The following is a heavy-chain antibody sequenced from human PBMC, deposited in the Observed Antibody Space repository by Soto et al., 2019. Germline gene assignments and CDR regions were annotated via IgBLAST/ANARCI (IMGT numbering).Heavy chain of an antibody. V-gene: IGHV3-30*18. CDR3: GKDTLDCSSCDFPLYYYYGMDV. CDR2: ISNDGTNK. CDR1: GFTFSSYG. J-gene: IGHJ6*02. Sequence: GGSLRLSCAASGFTFSSYGKHSVRQAPGKGLEWLTVISNDGTNKYLADSVKGRLTLSRDNSRNTLSLEINNLRPEDTAVYYCGKDTLDCSSCDFPLYYYYGMDVCGQGTTVTVS. D-gene: IGHD2-2*01.